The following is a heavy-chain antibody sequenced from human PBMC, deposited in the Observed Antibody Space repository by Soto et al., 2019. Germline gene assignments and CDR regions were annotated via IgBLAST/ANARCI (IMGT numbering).Heavy chain of an antibody. V-gene: IGHV3-30-3*01. CDR2: ISYDGSNK. Sequence: QVQLVESGGGVVQPGRSLRLSCAASGFTFSSYAMHWVRQAPGKGLEWVAVISYDGSNKYYADSVKGRFTISRDNSKNTLYLQMNSLRAEDTAVYYCARDRYYYDSSGYYCAGQDYWGQGTLVTVSS. CDR1: GFTFSSYA. J-gene: IGHJ4*02. CDR3: ARDRYYYDSSGYYCAGQDY. D-gene: IGHD3-22*01.